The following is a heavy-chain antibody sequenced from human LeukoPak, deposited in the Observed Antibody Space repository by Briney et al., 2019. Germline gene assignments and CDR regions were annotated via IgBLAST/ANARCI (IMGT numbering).Heavy chain of an antibody. CDR1: GYSISSGYY. D-gene: IGHD2-2*01. Sequence: SETLSLTCTVSGYSISSGYYWGWIRQPPGKGLEWIGSIYHSGSTYYNPSLKSRVTISVDTSKNQFSLKLSSVTAADTAVYYCARSDRLVPAALEYYFDYWRQGTLVTVSS. CDR3: ARSDRLVPAALEYYFDY. J-gene: IGHJ4*02. V-gene: IGHV4-38-2*02. CDR2: IYHSGST.